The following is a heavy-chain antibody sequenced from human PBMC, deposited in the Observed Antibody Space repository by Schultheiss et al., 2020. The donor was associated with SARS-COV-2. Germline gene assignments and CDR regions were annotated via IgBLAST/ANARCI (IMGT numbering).Heavy chain of an antibody. Sequence: SETLSLTCTVSGGSISSGGYYWSWIRQPPGKGLEWIGYIYYSGSTNYNPSLKSRVTISVDTSKNQFSLKLSSVTAADTAVYYCAGSSSWYRNWFDPWGQGTLVTVSS. V-gene: IGHV4-61*08. CDR3: AGSSSWYRNWFDP. J-gene: IGHJ5*02. D-gene: IGHD6-13*01. CDR2: IYYSGST. CDR1: GGSISSGGYY.